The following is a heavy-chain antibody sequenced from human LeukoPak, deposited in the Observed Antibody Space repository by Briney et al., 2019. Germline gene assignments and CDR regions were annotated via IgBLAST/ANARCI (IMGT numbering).Heavy chain of an antibody. CDR2: IYSDGSRT. Sequence: GGSLRLSCAGSGFTLSSNWMHWVRQGPGKGLVWVSRIYSDGSRTNYADSVKGRFTISRDNSKNTLYLQMNSLRAEDTAVYYCAKDRGMFLVGYLDYWGQGTLVTVSS. CDR3: AKDRGMFLVGYLDY. D-gene: IGHD2-15*01. J-gene: IGHJ4*02. CDR1: GFTLSSNW. V-gene: IGHV3-74*01.